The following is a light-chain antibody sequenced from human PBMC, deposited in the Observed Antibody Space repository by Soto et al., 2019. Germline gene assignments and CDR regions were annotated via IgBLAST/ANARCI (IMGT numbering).Light chain of an antibody. CDR3: QQYGSSPST. CDR1: QSINTF. Sequence: EIVMTQSPATLSVSPGERATLSCRASQSINTFLAWYQQKPGQAPRLLIYDASSRATGIPDRFSGSGSGTDFTLTISRLEPEDFAVYYCQQYGSSPSTFGQGTKVDIK. J-gene: IGKJ1*01. V-gene: IGKV3-20*01. CDR2: DAS.